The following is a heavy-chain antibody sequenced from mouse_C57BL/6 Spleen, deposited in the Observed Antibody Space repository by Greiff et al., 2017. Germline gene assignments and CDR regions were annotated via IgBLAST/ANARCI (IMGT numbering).Heavy chain of an antibody. CDR3: ARGGPYAMDY. CDR2: IDPSDSYT. V-gene: IGHV1-69*01. Sequence: VQLQPPWAELVMPGASVKLSCKASGYTFTSYWMHWVKQRPGQGLEWIGEIDPSDSYTNYNQKFKGKSTLTVDKSSSTAYMQLSSLTSEDSAVYYCARGGPYAMDYWGQGTSVTVSS. J-gene: IGHJ4*01. CDR1: GYTFTSYW.